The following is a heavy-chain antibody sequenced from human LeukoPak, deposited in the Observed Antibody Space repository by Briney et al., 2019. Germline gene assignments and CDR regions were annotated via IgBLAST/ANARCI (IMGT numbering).Heavy chain of an antibody. CDR1: GGTFSGYH. D-gene: IGHD4-17*01. CDR3: ARGFCGDYVMFDP. V-gene: IGHV4-34*01. CDR2: INHSGTS. J-gene: IGHJ5*02. Sequence: TSETLSLTCAVYGGTFSGYHWTWIRQPPGKGLEWIGEINHSGTSNYNPSLESRLTLSVGTSKNQFSLKLSSVTAADTAIYYCARGFCGDYVMFDPWGQGILVTVSS.